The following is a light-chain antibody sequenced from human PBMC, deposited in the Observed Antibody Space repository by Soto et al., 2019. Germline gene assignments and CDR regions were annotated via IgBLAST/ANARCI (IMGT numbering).Light chain of an antibody. V-gene: IGLV3-21*01. CDR2: YDS. CDR3: QVWESSSDQGV. Sequence: SYELTQPPSVSVAPGKTARITCGGNNIGSKSVHWYQQKPGQAPVLVIYYDSDRPSGIPERFSGSNSGNTATLTISRVEAGDEADYYCQVWESSSDQGVFGGGTKLTVL. CDR1: NIGSKS. J-gene: IGLJ2*01.